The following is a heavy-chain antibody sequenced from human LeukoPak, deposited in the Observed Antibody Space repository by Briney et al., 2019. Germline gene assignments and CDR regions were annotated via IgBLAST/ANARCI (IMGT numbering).Heavy chain of an antibody. D-gene: IGHD4-23*01. CDR1: VFTLSINL. CDR3: ARGLNDYGGPPRY. Sequence: SGGSLRLSCAPSVFTLSINLTHCVPHAPGKGGVCVSHINSDGSSTTYADSVKGRFTISRDNAKNTLYLQMSSLRADDTAVYYCARGLNDYGGPPRYWGQGTLVTVSS. CDR2: INSDGSST. J-gene: IGHJ4*02. V-gene: IGHV3-74*01.